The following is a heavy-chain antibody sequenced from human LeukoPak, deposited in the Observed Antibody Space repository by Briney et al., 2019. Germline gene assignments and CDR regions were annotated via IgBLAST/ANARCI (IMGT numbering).Heavy chain of an antibody. CDR1: GGTFSSYA. CDR2: IIPILGIA. V-gene: IGHV1-69*04. J-gene: IGHJ4*02. Sequence: WASVKVSCKASGGTFSSYAISWVRQAPGQGLEWMGRIIPILGIANYAQKFQGRVTITADKSTSTAYMELSSLRSEDTAVYYCAGEGIAAADDGSTLGYWGQGTLVTVSS. CDR3: AGEGIAAADDGSTLGY. D-gene: IGHD6-13*01.